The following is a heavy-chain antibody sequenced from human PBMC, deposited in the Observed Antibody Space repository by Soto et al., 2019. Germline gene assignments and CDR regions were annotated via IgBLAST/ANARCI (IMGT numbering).Heavy chain of an antibody. D-gene: IGHD3-3*01. CDR1: GGSISSSSYY. J-gene: IGHJ6*02. CDR2: IYYSGST. Sequence: SETVSLTCTVSGGSISSSSYYWGWIRQPPGKGLEWIGSIYYSGSTYYNPSLKSRVTISVDTSKNQFSLKLSSVTAADTAVYYCARGPTYYDFCSGYQRPDYYYGMDVWGQGTTVTVSS. V-gene: IGHV4-39*01. CDR3: ARGPTYYDFCSGYQRPDYYYGMDV.